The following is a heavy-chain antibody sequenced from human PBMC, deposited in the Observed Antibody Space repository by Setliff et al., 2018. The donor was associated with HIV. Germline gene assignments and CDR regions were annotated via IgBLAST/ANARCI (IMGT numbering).Heavy chain of an antibody. Sequence: GASVKVSCKASGYTFTNYYIHWVRQAPGQGLEWMGIINPSGGSTTYAQKFQGRVTMTRDTSTSTVYMELSSLRSEDTAVYYCARDAFDYTAYYYSYMDVWGKGTKVTVSS. CDR2: INPSGGST. D-gene: IGHD4-4*01. CDR1: GYTFTNYY. J-gene: IGHJ6*03. V-gene: IGHV1-46*01. CDR3: ARDAFDYTAYYYSYMDV.